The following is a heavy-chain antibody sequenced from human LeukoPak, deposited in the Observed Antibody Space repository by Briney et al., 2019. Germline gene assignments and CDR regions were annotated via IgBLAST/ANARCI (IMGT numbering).Heavy chain of an antibody. V-gene: IGHV3-30*04. CDR2: ISYDGSNK. CDR1: GFTFSSYA. CDR3: AGGSTVDIVATIKGVLWDY. Sequence: PGRSLRLSCAASGFTFSSYAMHWVRQAPGKGLEWVAVISYDGSNKYYADSVKGRFTISRDNSKNTLYLQMNSLRAEDTAVYYYAGGSTVDIVATIKGVLWDYWGQGTLVTVSS. J-gene: IGHJ4*02. D-gene: IGHD5-12*01.